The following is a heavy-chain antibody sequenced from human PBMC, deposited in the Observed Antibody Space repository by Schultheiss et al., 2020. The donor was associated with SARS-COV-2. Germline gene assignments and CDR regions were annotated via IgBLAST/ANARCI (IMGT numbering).Heavy chain of an antibody. CDR3: ATHDSSGYYYFDY. Sequence: SETLSLTCTVSGGSISSSSYYWGWIRQPPGKGLEWIGSIYYSGSTYYNPSLKSRVTISVDTSKNQFSLKLSSVTAADTAVYYCATHDSSGYYYFDYWGQGTLVTVSS. V-gene: IGHV4-39*01. CDR2: IYYSGST. D-gene: IGHD3-22*01. J-gene: IGHJ4*02. CDR1: GGSISSSSYY.